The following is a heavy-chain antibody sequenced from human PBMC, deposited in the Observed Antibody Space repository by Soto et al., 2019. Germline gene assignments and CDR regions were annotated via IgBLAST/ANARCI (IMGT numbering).Heavy chain of an antibody. CDR2: IYYDGST. J-gene: IGHJ5*02. Sequence: QVQLQESGPGLVKPSETLSLTCTVSGDSINYYYWTWVRQPPGKTLEWLGYIYYDGSTTYNPSLASRLTMSVDTAKNHFFLKLSSVTAADTAVYYCARDVQYRGFDPWGQGTLVTVSS. CDR1: GDSINYYY. CDR3: ARDVQYRGFDP. V-gene: IGHV4-59*01. D-gene: IGHD1-1*01.